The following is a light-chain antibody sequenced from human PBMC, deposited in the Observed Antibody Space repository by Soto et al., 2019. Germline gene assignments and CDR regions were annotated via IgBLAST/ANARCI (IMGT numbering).Light chain of an antibody. J-gene: IGKJ5*01. CDR1: QSVSNSY. V-gene: IGKV3-20*01. CDR3: QQFGGSPIT. Sequence: EIVLTQSPGTLSLSPGERATLSCRASQSVSNSYLAWYQQKPGQAPRLFIYGASSRATGIPDRFSGSGSGTDFTLTISRLEPEDFAVYYCQQFGGSPITFGQGTRLEIK. CDR2: GAS.